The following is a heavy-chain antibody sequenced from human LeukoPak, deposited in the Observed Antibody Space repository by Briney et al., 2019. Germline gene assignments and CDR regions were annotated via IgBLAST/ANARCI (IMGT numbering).Heavy chain of an antibody. CDR3: ARGLVSVTKVFDI. D-gene: IGHD4-17*01. V-gene: IGHV4-59*11. J-gene: IGHJ3*02. CDR2: ISYIGNT. CDR1: ANSFSSHY. Sequence: SETLSLTCAVSANSFSSHYWTWIRQSPGKGLEWIGYISYIGNTNYNHSLKGRVTISIDTSKIQFSLKLRSVTAADTAVYYCARGLVSVTKVFDIWGQGTMVGVCS.